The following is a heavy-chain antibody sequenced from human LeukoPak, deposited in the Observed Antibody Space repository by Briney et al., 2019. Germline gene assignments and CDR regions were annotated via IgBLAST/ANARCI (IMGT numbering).Heavy chain of an antibody. J-gene: IGHJ4*02. CDR1: GFTVSSNS. CDR3: ARVWSPPYTSSWPYYFDY. V-gene: IGHV3-66*01. D-gene: IGHD6-13*01. Sequence: GGSLRLSCTVSGFTVSSNSMSWVRQAPGKGLEWVSFIYSGGNTHYSDSVKGRFTISRDNAKNSLYLQMNSLRAEDTAVYYCARVWSPPYTSSWPYYFDYWGQGTLVTVSS. CDR2: IYSGGNT.